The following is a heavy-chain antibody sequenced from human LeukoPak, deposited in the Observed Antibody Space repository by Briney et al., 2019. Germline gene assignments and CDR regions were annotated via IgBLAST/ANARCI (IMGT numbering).Heavy chain of an antibody. Sequence: GGSLRLSCAASGFTFSSYWMSWVRQAPGKGLEWVANIKQDGSDKYYVDSVKGRFTISRDNAKNSLYLQMNSLRAEDTAVYYRARTAAGSFVDFWGQGTLVTVCS. J-gene: IGHJ4*02. CDR2: IKQDGSDK. CDR3: ARTAAGSFVDF. V-gene: IGHV3-7*05. CDR1: GFTFSSYW. D-gene: IGHD6-13*01.